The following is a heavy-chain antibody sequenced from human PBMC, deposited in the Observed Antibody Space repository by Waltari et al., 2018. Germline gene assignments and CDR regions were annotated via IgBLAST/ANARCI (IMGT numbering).Heavy chain of an antibody. CDR1: GFTFSDYY. CDR2: SSSSGSTI. V-gene: IGHV3-11*01. J-gene: IGHJ4*02. Sequence: QVQLVESGGGLVKPGGSLRLSCAASGFTFSDYYMSRIRQAPGQGLEWVSYSSSSGSTIYYAYSVKGRFTITRDNAKNSLYLQMNSLRAEDTAVYYCARVGGGVVPAAYYFDYWGQGTLVTVSS. CDR3: ARVGGGVVPAAYYFDY. D-gene: IGHD2-2*01.